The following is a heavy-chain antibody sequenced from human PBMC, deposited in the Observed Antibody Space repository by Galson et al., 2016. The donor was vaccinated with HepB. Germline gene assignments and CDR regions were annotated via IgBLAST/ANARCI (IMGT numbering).Heavy chain of an antibody. V-gene: IGHV4-31*03. CDR2: IFYIGYA. D-gene: IGHD3-22*01. Sequence: TLSLTCTVSGGSMRSGAYSWSWIRQHPGKGLEWIGNIFYIGYAYYNPSLKSRVTISVDTSKNHFSLKLSSVTAADTAVYYCARYDDNNSRLDYWGQGTLVTVSS. CDR1: GGSMRSGAYS. J-gene: IGHJ4*02. CDR3: ARYDDNNSRLDY.